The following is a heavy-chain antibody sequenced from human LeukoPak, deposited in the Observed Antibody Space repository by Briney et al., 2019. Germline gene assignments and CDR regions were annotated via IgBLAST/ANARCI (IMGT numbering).Heavy chain of an antibody. CDR1: GGSFSGYY. CDR3: ARETAAAGSFIAINDY. D-gene: IGHD6-13*01. V-gene: IGHV4-34*01. Sequence: SETLSLTCAVYGGSFSGYYWSWIRQPPGKGLEWIGEINDSESTNYNPSLKSRVTISVDTSKDQFSLKLSSVSAADTAIYYCARETAAAGSFIAINDYWGQGTLVTVSS. CDR2: INDSEST. J-gene: IGHJ4*02.